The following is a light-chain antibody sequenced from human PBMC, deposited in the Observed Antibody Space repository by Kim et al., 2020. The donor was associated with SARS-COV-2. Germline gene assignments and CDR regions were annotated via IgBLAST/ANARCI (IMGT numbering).Light chain of an antibody. CDR3: QSYDSSNTSWV. CDR2: EDN. CDR1: RGTTASNY. J-gene: IGLJ3*02. V-gene: IGLV6-57*02. Sequence: TGACSCSGGRGTTASNYVQCYPQRPCRAPTTVIYEDNHRPSGAADRLAVSSDSSANSASLTISGLKAEDEADYYCQSYDSSNTSWVFGGGTKVTVL.